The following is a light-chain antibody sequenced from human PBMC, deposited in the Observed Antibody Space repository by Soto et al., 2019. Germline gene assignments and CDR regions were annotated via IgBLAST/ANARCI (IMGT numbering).Light chain of an antibody. V-gene: IGKV3-15*01. Sequence: EIVMTQSPATLSVSPGERATLSCRASQSVSRNLAWYQQKPGQAPRLVIYGASTRANGIPVRFSGSGSGTELTLTISSLQSEDFAVYYCQQYNNWPPWTFGQGTKVDI. CDR1: QSVSRN. CDR2: GAS. J-gene: IGKJ1*01. CDR3: QQYNNWPPWT.